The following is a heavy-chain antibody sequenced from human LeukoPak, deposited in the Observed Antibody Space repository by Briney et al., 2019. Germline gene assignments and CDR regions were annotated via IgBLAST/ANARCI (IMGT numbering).Heavy chain of an antibody. CDR2: ISAYNGNT. J-gene: IGHJ6*02. D-gene: IGHD1-26*01. Sequence: ASVEVSCTASGYTFTSYGISWVRQAPGQGLEWMGWISAYNGNTNYAQKLQDRVTMTTDTSTSTAYMELRSLRSDDTAVYYCARVGSGSYYYYGMDVWGQGTTVTVSS. V-gene: IGHV1-18*01. CDR3: ARVGSGSYYYYGMDV. CDR1: GYTFTSYG.